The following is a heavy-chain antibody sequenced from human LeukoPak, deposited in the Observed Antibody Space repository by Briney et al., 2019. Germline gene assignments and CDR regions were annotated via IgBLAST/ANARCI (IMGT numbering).Heavy chain of an antibody. J-gene: IGHJ4*02. CDR1: GGTFSSYA. CDR2: FDPEDGET. V-gene: IGHV1-24*01. D-gene: IGHD2-8*01. Sequence: ASVKVSCKASGGTFSSYAISWVRQAPGKGLEWMGGFDPEDGETIYAQKFQGRVTMTEDTSTDTAYMELSSLRSEDTAVYYCATGAVMYYFFDYWGQGTLVTVSS. CDR3: ATGAVMYYFFDY.